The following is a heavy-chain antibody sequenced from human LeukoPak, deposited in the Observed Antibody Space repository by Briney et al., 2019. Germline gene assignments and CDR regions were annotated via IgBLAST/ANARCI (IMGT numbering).Heavy chain of an antibody. Sequence: ASVKVSCQASAQSFTAYYIHWVRQAPGQGLEWMGWINPNSGGTYYAQKFQGRVTMTSDTSISTAYMELSRLRSDNTAVYYCAREYYDILTGYRPFDYWGQGTLVTVSS. V-gene: IGHV1-2*02. J-gene: IGHJ4*02. D-gene: IGHD3-9*01. CDR3: AREYYDILTGYRPFDY. CDR2: INPNSGGT. CDR1: AQSFTAYY.